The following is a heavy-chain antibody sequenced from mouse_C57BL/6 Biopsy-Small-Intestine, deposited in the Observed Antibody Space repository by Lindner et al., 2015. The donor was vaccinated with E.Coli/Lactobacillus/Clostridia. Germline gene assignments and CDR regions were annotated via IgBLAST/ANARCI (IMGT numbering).Heavy chain of an antibody. Sequence: VQLQESGPEVARPGASVKLSCKASGYTFTSYGISWVKQRTGQGLEWIGETYPRSGNTYYNEKFKGKATLTADKSSSTAYMELRSLTSEDSAVYFCARFTTVDYWGQGTTLTVSS. J-gene: IGHJ2*01. D-gene: IGHD1-1*01. V-gene: IGHV1-81*01. CDR1: GYTFTSYG. CDR3: ARFTTVDY. CDR2: TYPRSGNT.